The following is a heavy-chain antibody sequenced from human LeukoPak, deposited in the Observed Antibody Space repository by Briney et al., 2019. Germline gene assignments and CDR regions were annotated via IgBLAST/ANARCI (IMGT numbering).Heavy chain of an antibody. Sequence: GESLKISCKGSGYSFTSYWIGWVRQMPGKGLEWMGIIYPGDSDTRYSPSFQGQVTISADKSISTAYLQWSSLKASDTAMYYCARRNEIAAAGTSWFDPWGQGTLVTVSS. J-gene: IGHJ5*02. D-gene: IGHD6-13*01. V-gene: IGHV5-51*01. CDR2: IYPGDSDT. CDR1: GYSFTSYW. CDR3: ARRNEIAAAGTSWFDP.